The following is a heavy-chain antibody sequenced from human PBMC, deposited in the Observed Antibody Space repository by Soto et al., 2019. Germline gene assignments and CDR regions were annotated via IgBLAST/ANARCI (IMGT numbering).Heavy chain of an antibody. CDR1: GFTFSSYA. V-gene: IGHV3-23*01. CDR2: ISGSGGST. J-gene: IGHJ4*02. Sequence: GGSLRLSCAASGFTFSSYAMSWVRQAPGKGLEWVSAISGSGGSTYYADSVKGRFTISRDNSKNTLYLQMNSLRAEDTAVYYCAKKDPPYYDFWSGYYRGYFDYWGQGTLVTVSS. CDR3: AKKDPPYYDFWSGYYRGYFDY. D-gene: IGHD3-3*01.